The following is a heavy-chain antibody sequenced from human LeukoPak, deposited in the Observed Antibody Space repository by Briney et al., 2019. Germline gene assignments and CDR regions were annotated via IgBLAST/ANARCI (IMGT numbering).Heavy chain of an antibody. D-gene: IGHD3-9*01. CDR1: GFTFSSYE. CDR3: ARGARILTDIDAFDT. J-gene: IGHJ3*02. V-gene: IGHV3-48*03. CDR2: ISSSGSTI. Sequence: GGSLRLSCAASGFTFSSYEMNWVRQAPGKGLEWVSYISSSGSTIYYADSVKGRFTISRDNAKNSLYLQMDSLRAEDTAVYYCARGARILTDIDAFDTWGQGTMVTVSS.